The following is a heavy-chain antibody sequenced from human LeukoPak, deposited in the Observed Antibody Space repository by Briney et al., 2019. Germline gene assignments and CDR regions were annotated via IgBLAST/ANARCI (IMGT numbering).Heavy chain of an antibody. D-gene: IGHD3-22*01. J-gene: IGHJ4*02. CDR1: GFTFSSYT. CDR2: ISSSSYYI. CDR3: VRVGDYGDSGGYQGFDY. Sequence: AGSLRLSCAASGFTFSSYTMNWVRQAPGKGLEWVSSISSSSYYIYYTDSVKGRFTISRDNAKNSVYLQMNSMRDENTAEYYCVRVGDYGDSGGYQGFDYRGRGSLVTV. V-gene: IGHV3-21*01.